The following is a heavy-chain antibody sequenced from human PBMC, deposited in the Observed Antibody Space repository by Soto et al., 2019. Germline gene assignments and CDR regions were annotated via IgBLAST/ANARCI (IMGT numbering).Heavy chain of an antibody. CDR2: IYQSGST. CDR1: GGAISSSKW. V-gene: IGHV4-4*02. Sequence: KTSETLSLTCAVSGGAISSSKWWSWVRQPPGKGLEWIGEIYQSGSTNYNPSLESRVRMSVDKSRNQFSLKLTSVSAADTAVYYCARASATIAAAAISDYWGQGTLVTVSS. J-gene: IGHJ4*02. D-gene: IGHD6-13*01. CDR3: ARASATIAAAAISDY.